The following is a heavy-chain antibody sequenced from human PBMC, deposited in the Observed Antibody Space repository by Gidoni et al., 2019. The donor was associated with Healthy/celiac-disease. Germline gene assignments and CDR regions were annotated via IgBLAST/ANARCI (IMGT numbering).Heavy chain of an antibody. J-gene: IGHJ6*03. CDR3: ARRGYSSGHYYYYMDV. Sequence: QVQLQESGPGLVKPSETLSLTCTVSGGSISSYYWSWIRQPPGKGLEWIGYIYYSGSTNYNPSLKSRVTISVDTSKNQFSLKLSSVTAADTAVYYCARRGYSSGHYYYYMDVWGKGTTVTVSS. CDR2: IYYSGST. V-gene: IGHV4-59*01. D-gene: IGHD6-25*01. CDR1: GGSISSYY.